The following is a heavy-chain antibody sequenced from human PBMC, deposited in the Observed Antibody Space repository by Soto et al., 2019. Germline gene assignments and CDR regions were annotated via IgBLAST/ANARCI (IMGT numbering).Heavy chain of an antibody. D-gene: IGHD5-12*01. J-gene: IGHJ5*02. CDR2: INHSGST. V-gene: IGHV4-34*01. CDR1: GGSFSGYY. CDR3: ARVRLRHHPRGDENWFDP. Sequence: QVQLQQWGAGLLKPSETLSLTCAVYGGSFSGYYWSWIRQPPGKGLEWIGEINHSGSTNYNPSLRGRVTIPVDTSTHQFSLTLSSVTAADTAVYYCARVRLRHHPRGDENWFDPWGQGTLVTVSS.